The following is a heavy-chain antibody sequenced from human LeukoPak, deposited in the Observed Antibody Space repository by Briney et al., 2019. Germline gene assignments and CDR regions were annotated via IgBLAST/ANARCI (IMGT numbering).Heavy chain of an antibody. D-gene: IGHD1-26*01. J-gene: IGHJ3*02. CDR3: VRGGSYYYDAFDI. V-gene: IGHV1-46*01. CDR1: GYTFTSYY. CDR2: FNPIGGST. Sequence: ASVEVSCKASGYTFTSYYMHWVRQAPGQGLEWMGIFNPIGGSTNYAQNFQGRVSMTGDTSTSTVYMDLSSLISEDTAVYYCVRGGSYYYDAFDIWGRGTMVTVSS.